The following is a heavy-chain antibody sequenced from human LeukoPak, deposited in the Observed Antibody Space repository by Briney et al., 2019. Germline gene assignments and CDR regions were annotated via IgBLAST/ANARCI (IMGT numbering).Heavy chain of an antibody. CDR2: IYHSGST. CDR3: ARDSGRGPGSWFDP. J-gene: IGHJ5*02. V-gene: IGHV4-4*02. Sequence: SGTLSLTCAVSGGSISSSNRWSWVRQPPGKGLEWIGEIYHSGSTNYNPSLKSRVTISVDKSKNQFSLKLSSVTAADTAVYYCARDSGRGPGSWFDPWGQGTLVTVSS. D-gene: IGHD1-1*01. CDR1: GGSISSSNR.